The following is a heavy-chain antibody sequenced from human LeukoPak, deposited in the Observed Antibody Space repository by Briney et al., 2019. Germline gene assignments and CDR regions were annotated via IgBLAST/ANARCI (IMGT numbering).Heavy chain of an antibody. CDR3: ARRYYGSGSYYNWFDP. CDR1: GYSFTSYW. D-gene: IGHD3-10*01. J-gene: IGHJ5*02. Sequence: GESLKISCKGSGYSFTSYWIAWVRQMPGKGLEWMGIIYPGDSDTRYSPSFQGQVTISADKSLSTAYLQWSSLKASDTAMYYCARRYYGSGSYYNWFDPWGQGTLVTVSS. CDR2: IYPGDSDT. V-gene: IGHV5-51*01.